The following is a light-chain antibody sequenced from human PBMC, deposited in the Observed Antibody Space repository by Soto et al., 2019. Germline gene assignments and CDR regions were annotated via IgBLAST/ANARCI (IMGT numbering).Light chain of an antibody. V-gene: IGKV1-5*03. CDR3: QHYNSYSEA. CDR1: QSISSW. J-gene: IGKJ1*01. CDR2: KAS. Sequence: DIQMTQSPSTLSASVGDRVTITCRASQSISSWWAWYQQKPGKAPKLLTYKASTLTSGAPSRFSGSGTGTEFTPTISSLPPDDFATYYCQHYNSYSEAFGQGTKVDIK.